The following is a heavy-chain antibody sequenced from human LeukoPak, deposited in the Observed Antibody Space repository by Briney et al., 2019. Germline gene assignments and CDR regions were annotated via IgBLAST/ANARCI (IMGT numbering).Heavy chain of an antibody. V-gene: IGHV1-2*02. CDR2: INPNSGDT. CDR3: AKRGPVNSGTYSAFDI. CDR1: GYSFIGYY. J-gene: IGHJ3*02. D-gene: IGHD1-26*01. Sequence: ASVKVSCKASGYSFIGYYIHWVRQAPGQGLEWMGWINPNSGDTNYAQKVQGRVTMTTDKSTSTVYMELSSLRSEDTAVYYCAKRGPVNSGTYSAFDIWGQGTMVTVSS.